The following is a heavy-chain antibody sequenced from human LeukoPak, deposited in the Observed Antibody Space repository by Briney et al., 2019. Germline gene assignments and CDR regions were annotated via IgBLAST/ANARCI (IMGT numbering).Heavy chain of an antibody. Sequence: PGGSLRLSCAASGFTFSSYAMTWVRQAPGKGLEWVSGISGSGGNTYYADSVKGRFSISRDNSKNTLYLQMNSLRAEDTAVYYCAKTYSSTWYGFDYWGQGTLVTVSS. CDR1: GFTFSSYA. CDR2: ISGSGGNT. CDR3: AKTYSSTWYGFDY. D-gene: IGHD6-13*01. J-gene: IGHJ4*02. V-gene: IGHV3-23*01.